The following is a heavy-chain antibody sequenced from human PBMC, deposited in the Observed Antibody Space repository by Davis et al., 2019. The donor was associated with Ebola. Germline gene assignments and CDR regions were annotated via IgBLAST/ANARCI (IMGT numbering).Heavy chain of an antibody. CDR2: FIDSDGAT. J-gene: IGHJ4*02. CDR3: VRTTYGAPEY. V-gene: IGHV3-23*01. CDR1: GFTFSNYI. Sequence: GESLKISCAASGFTFSNYIMSWVRQSPGKGLEWVSSFIDSDGATYYADSVKGRFTVSRDNAKSTLYLQMNSLTAEDTAVYYCVRTTYGAPEYWGQGTLVTVSS. D-gene: IGHD1-7*01.